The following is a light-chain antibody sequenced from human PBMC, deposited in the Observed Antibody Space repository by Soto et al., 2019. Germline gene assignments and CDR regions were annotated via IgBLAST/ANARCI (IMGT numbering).Light chain of an antibody. Sequence: EIVLTQSPGTLSLSPVERATLSCRDSQTVISSSLAWFQQKPGQAPRLLIYYASNRATGIPDRFSGSGSGTDFTLTISRLEPEYFAVYFCQQYGSSPTWTFGQGTKVDIK. V-gene: IGKV3-20*01. CDR3: QQYGSSPTWT. CDR1: QTVISSS. CDR2: YAS. J-gene: IGKJ1*01.